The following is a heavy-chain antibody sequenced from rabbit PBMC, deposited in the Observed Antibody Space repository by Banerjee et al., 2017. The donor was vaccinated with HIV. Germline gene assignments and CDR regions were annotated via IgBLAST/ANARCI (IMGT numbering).Heavy chain of an antibody. J-gene: IGHJ4*01. CDR1: GLDFSSYR. D-gene: IGHD4-1*01. CDR2: INTSSGNT. Sequence: QEQLEESGGGLVQPEGSLTLTCKASGLDFSSYRICWVRQAPGKGLEWIACINTSSGNTVYATWAKGRFTISRTSSTTVALQMTSLTAADTATYFCARDLAGVIGWNFNLWGPGTLVTVS. CDR3: ARDLAGVIGWNFNL. V-gene: IGHV1S45*01.